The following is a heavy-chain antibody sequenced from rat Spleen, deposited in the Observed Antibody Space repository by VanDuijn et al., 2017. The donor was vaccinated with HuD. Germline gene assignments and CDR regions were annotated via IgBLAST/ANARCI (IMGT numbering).Heavy chain of an antibody. J-gene: IGHJ2*01. V-gene: IGHV5-25*01. D-gene: IGHD1-4*01. CDR2: ISPGGGST. CDR3: AYPDYLAH. CDR1: GLNFSNYD. Sequence: EVQLVESGGGLVQPGWSLKLSCAASGLNFSNYDMAWVRQAPTKGLEWVASISPGGGSTYYRDSLKGRFTVSRDNTRSTLDPQMTSLRSEDTATSHCAYPDYLAHWGQGVILTVSS.